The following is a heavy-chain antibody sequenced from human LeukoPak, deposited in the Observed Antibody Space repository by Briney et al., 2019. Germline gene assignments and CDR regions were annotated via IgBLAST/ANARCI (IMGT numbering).Heavy chain of an antibody. J-gene: IGHJ6*03. V-gene: IGHV4-34*01. CDR1: GGSFSGYY. CDR2: INHSGST. CDR3: ARGLWNYEAFYYYYYMDV. Sequence: SETLSLTCAVYGGSFSGYYWSWIRQPPGKGLEWIGEINHSGSTNYNPSLKSRVTISVDTSKNQFSLKLSSVTAADTAVYYCARGLWNYEAFYYYYYMDVWGKGTTVTVSS. D-gene: IGHD1-7*01.